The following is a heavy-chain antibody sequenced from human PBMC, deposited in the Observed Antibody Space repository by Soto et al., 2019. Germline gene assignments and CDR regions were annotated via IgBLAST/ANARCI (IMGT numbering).Heavy chain of an antibody. CDR3: ARSVLWFGELYTYAFDI. CDR2: IYYSGST. Sequence: SETLSLTCTVSGGSISSYYWSWIRQPPGKGLEWIGYIYYSGSTNYNPSLKSRVTISVDTSKNQFSLKLSSVTAADTAVYYCARSVLWFGELYTYAFDIWGQGTMVTVSS. J-gene: IGHJ3*02. CDR1: GGSISSYY. V-gene: IGHV4-59*01. D-gene: IGHD3-10*01.